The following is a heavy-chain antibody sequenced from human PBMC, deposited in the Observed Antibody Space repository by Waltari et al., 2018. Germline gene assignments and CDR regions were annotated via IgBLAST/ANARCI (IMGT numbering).Heavy chain of an antibody. CDR1: GFTFRNTW. J-gene: IGHJ4*02. D-gene: IGHD3-16*01. CDR2: IKSRSAGGTT. CDR3: TTDRFD. V-gene: IGHV3-15*01. Sequence: EVQLVESGGGLVMPGGSLRLSCAASGFTFRNTWMSWVRQAPGKGLELVGRIKSRSAGGTTDYTSPVKGRFTISRDDSQNTLHLQMNSLKTEDTAVYYCTTDRFDWGQGILVTVSS.